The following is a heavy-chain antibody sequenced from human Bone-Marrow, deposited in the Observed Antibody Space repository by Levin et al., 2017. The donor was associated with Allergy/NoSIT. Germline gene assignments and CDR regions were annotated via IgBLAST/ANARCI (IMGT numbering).Heavy chain of an antibody. CDR2: MFAGGAA. Sequence: SQTLSLTCTVSGGSINNTNHYWSWIRQPAGKGLEWIGRMFAGGAATYNRSLRSRVTISIDTSKNPFFLKFTSLTAADTAVYYCARDETFNSWHTGWFDPWGQGTLVTVSS. V-gene: IGHV4-61*02. CDR3: ARDETFNSWHTGWFDP. CDR1: GGSINNTNHY. D-gene: IGHD6-13*01. J-gene: IGHJ5*02.